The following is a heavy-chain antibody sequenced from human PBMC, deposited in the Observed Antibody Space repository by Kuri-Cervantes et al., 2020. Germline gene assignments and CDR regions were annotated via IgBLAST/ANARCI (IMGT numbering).Heavy chain of an antibody. J-gene: IGHJ4*02. D-gene: IGHD4-23*01. CDR2: IWYDGSNK. Sequence: GESLKISCAASGFTFSSYAMHWVRQAPGKGLEWVAVIWYDGSNKYYADSVKGRFTISRDNSKNTLYLQMNSLRAEDTAVYYCARAVVTHFDYWGQGTLVTVSS. CDR3: ARAVVTHFDY. CDR1: GFTFSSYA. V-gene: IGHV3-30*04.